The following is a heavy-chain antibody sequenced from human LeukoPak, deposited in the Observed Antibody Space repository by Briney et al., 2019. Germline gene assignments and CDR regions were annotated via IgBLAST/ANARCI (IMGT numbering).Heavy chain of an antibody. CDR2: IYPGDSDT. Sequence: GESLKISCKGSGYSFISYWIGWVRQMPGKGPEWMGIIYPGDSDTRYSPSFQGQVTISADKSITTAYLQWSSLKASDTAMYYCARRERAMSFDYWGQGTLVTVSS. D-gene: IGHD1-26*01. CDR3: ARRERAMSFDY. V-gene: IGHV5-51*01. J-gene: IGHJ4*02. CDR1: GYSFISYW.